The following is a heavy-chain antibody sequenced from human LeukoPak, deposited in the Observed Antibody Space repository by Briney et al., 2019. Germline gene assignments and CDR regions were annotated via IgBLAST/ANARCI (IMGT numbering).Heavy chain of an antibody. Sequence: GGSLRLSCAASGFTVSSNYMSWVRQAPGKGLEWVSVIYSGGSTYYAGSVRGRFTISRDNSKNTLYLQMNSLRAEDTAVYYCARDNYDSWEYWSQGTLVTVSS. CDR2: IYSGGST. CDR3: ARDNYDSWEY. V-gene: IGHV3-66*02. J-gene: IGHJ4*02. D-gene: IGHD1-26*01. CDR1: GFTVSSNY.